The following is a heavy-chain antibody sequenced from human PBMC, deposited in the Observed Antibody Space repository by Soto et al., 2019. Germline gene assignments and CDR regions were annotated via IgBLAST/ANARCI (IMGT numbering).Heavy chain of an antibody. D-gene: IGHD5-18*01. V-gene: IGHV4-39*01. CDR1: GGSISSSSYY. Sequence: PSETLSLTCTVSGGSISSSSYYWGWIRQPPGKGLEWIGSIYYSGSTYYNPSLKSRVTISVDTSKNQFSLKLSSVTAADTAVYYCASTVDTAMGAVGTLDYWGQGTLVTVSS. J-gene: IGHJ4*02. CDR2: IYYSGST. CDR3: ASTVDTAMGAVGTLDY.